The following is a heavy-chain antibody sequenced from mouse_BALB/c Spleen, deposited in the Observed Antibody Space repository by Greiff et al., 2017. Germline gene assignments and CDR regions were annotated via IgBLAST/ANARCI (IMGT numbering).Heavy chain of an antibody. J-gene: IGHJ3*01. D-gene: IGHD1-2*01. V-gene: IGHV1-9*01. CDR3: ARGVITTEGFAY. CDR1: GYTFSSYW. CDR2: ILPGSGST. Sequence: VQLQQSGAELMKPGASVKISCKATGYTFSSYWIEWVKQRPGHGLEWIGEILPGSGSTNYNEKFKGKATFTADTSSNTAYMQLSSLTSEDSAVYYCARGVITTEGFAYWGQGTLVTVSA.